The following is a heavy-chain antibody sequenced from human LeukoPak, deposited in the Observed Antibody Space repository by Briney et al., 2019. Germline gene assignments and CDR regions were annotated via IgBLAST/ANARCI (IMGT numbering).Heavy chain of an antibody. CDR2: ISSSGSYT. Sequence: GGSVRLSCAASGFTFSDYYMTWIRQAPGKGLEWVSYISSSGSYTNYADSVKGRFTISRDNGKNPLYLQMNSLRAEDTAVYYCARESDYYGSGSYLSVWGQGTLVTVPS. V-gene: IGHV3-11*05. CDR3: ARESDYYGSGSYLSV. D-gene: IGHD3-10*01. J-gene: IGHJ4*02. CDR1: GFTFSDYY.